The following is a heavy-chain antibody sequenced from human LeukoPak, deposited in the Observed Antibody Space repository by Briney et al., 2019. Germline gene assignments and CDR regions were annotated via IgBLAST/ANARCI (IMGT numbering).Heavy chain of an antibody. CDR3: TSGSGRSPPDFDY. D-gene: IGHD3-10*01. J-gene: IGHJ4*02. CDR1: GFTFRNYG. V-gene: IGHV3-33*01. Sequence: GGSLRLSCAVSGFTFRNYGMHWVRQVPGKGLDWVAVIWSDGSEKYYADSVKGRFTISRDDSKNMLYLQMNSLRVEDTAVYYCTSGSGRSPPDFDYWGQGTPVAVSS. CDR2: IWSDGSEK.